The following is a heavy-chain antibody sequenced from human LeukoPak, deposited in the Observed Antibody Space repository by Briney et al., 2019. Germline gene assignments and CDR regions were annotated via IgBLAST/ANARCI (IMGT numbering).Heavy chain of an antibody. D-gene: IGHD1-1*01. V-gene: IGHV4-39*01. J-gene: IGHJ3*02. CDR1: DGSISSSNYY. CDR2: MFNSANS. Sequence: SETLSLTCTVSDGSISSSNYYWAWIRPPPEEGLEWIGSMFNSANSYSNPSLKSRVTISVDTSKNQFSLKLSSVTAAHTAMYYCAKPTATLTTLYAFDIWGQGTMVTVSS. CDR3: AKPTATLTTLYAFDI.